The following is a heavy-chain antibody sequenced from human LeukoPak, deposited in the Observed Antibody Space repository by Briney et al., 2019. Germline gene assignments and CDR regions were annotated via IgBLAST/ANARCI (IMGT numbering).Heavy chain of an antibody. D-gene: IGHD3-22*01. Sequence: GGSLRLSCAASGFTFSDHVMHWVRQAPGKGLEWLAVVSYDGTNIYYADSVKGRFTISGDNSNNTLYLQMNSLRIEDTAVYYCARERAVIVVGFDLWGQGTLVTVSS. CDR1: GFTFSDHV. V-gene: IGHV3-30*01. CDR3: ARERAVIVVGFDL. CDR2: VSYDGTNI. J-gene: IGHJ4*02.